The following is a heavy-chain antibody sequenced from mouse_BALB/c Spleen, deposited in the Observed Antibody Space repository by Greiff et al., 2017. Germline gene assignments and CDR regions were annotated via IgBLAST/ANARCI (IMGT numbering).Heavy chain of an antibody. CDR2: ISSGGST. CDR3: ARGGVYGSSFDY. CDR1: GFTFSSYA. D-gene: IGHD1-1*01. V-gene: IGHV5-6-5*01. J-gene: IGHJ2*01. Sequence: EVQRVESGGGLVKPGGSLKLSCAASGFTFSSYAMSWVRQTPEKRLEWVASISSGGSTYYPDSVKGRFTISRDNARNILYLQTSSLRSEDTAMYYCARGGVYGSSFDYWGQGTTLTVSS.